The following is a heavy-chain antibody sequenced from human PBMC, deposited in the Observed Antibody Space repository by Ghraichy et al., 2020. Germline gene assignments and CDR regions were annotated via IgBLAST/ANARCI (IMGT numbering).Heavy chain of an antibody. CDR1: GDSVSSDSGA. J-gene: IGHJ5*02. V-gene: IGHV6-1*01. CDR2: TYYNSKWYH. CDR3: ARGWLRTWFDP. Sequence: LSLTCAISGDSVSSDSGAWNWIRQSPSRGLEWLGRTYYNSKWYHDYAVSVESRMTINPDTSKNQVSLQLNSVTPEDTAVYYCARGWLRTWFDPWGQGTLVTVSS. D-gene: IGHD5-12*01.